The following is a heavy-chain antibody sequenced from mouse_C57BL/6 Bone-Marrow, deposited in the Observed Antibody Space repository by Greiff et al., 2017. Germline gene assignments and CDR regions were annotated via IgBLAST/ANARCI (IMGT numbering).Heavy chain of an antibody. Sequence: LVESGAELVRPGTSVKVSCKASGYAFTNYLIEWVKQRPGQGLEWIGYINPSSGYTKYNQKFKDKATLTADKSSSTAYMQLSSLTYEDSAVYYCARSGGSSYAMDYWGQGTAVTVSS. D-gene: IGHD1-1*01. CDR3: ARSGGSSYAMDY. J-gene: IGHJ4*01. CDR1: GYAFTNYL. CDR2: INPSSGYT. V-gene: IGHV1-7*01.